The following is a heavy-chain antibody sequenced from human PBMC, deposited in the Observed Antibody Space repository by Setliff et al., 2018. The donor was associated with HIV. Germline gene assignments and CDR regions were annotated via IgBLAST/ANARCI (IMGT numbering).Heavy chain of an antibody. V-gene: IGHV4-4*09. J-gene: IGHJ4*02. CDR2: IYSSGST. D-gene: IGHD2-2*01. CDR3: ARSMRGYCSDTSCRTFDH. Sequence: SETLSLTCTVSGCSISSYYWSWIRQPPGKGLEWIGNIYSSGSTKYNPSLKSRVTMSVNTAKNQFFLMLSSVTAADTAVYYCARSMRGYCSDTSCRTFDHWGQGTLVTVSS. CDR1: GCSISSYY.